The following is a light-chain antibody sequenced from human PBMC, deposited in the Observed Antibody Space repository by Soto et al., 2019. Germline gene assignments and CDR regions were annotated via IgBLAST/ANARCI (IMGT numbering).Light chain of an antibody. CDR2: DAS. J-gene: IGKJ1*01. Sequence: DIQMTQSPSTLSASVGDRVTITCRASQSISNWVAWYQQKPGRAPKLLIYDASSLEGGVPSRFSGSGSGTEFTLTISSLQPEDFATYYCQQYTSYSRTFGQGTKVDIK. V-gene: IGKV1-5*01. CDR1: QSISNW. CDR3: QQYTSYSRT.